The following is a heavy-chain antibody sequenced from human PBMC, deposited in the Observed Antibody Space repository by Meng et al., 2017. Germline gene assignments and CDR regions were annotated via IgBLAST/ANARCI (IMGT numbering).Heavy chain of an antibody. CDR1: GGTFSSYA. Sequence: SVKVSCKASGGTFSSYAISWVRQAPGQGLEWMGGIIPIFGTANYAQKFQGRVTITTDESTSTAYMELSSLRSEDTAVYYCARQGIGECSSAGCYGDFDYWGQGTLVTVSS. CDR2: IIPIFGTA. D-gene: IGHD2-2*01. V-gene: IGHV1-69*05. J-gene: IGHJ4*02. CDR3: ARQGIGECSSAGCYGDFDY.